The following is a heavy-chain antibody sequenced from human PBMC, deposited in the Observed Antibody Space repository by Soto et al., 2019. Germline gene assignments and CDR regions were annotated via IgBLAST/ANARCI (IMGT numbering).Heavy chain of an antibody. J-gene: IGHJ4*02. CDR2: ISSDSVYI. D-gene: IGHD3-16*01. CDR1: GFTFSSYS. Sequence: EVQLVESGGGLVKPGGSLRLSCAASGFTFSSYSMNWVRQAPEKGLEWVSSISSDSVYIYYADSVKGRFTISRDNAKNSLYLQMNSLRAEDTAVYYCARRIDYGEDYWGQGTLVTVSS. V-gene: IGHV3-21*01. CDR3: ARRIDYGEDY.